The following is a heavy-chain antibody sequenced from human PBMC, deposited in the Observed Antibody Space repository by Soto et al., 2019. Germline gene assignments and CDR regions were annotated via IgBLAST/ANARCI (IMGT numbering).Heavy chain of an antibody. CDR2: IYYSGST. Sequence: SETLSITCSVSGSSINSSVYFWGWDRHPPGKGLEWIGSIYYSGSTYYNPSLRSRVTISVDTSKNQFSLKLSSVTAADTAVFYCARHYSSGSRNWFDPWGQGTLVTVSS. J-gene: IGHJ5*02. CDR3: ARHYSSGSRNWFDP. CDR1: GSSINSSVYF. D-gene: IGHD6-19*01. V-gene: IGHV4-39*01.